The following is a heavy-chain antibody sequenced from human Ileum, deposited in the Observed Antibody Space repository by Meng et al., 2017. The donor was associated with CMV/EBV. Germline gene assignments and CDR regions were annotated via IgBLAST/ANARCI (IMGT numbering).Heavy chain of an antibody. J-gene: IGHJ4*02. CDR3: ARDPGSTFYYDNSGLTPFDY. CDR1: TSYG. CDR2: ISAYNGDT. Sequence: TSYGISWVRQAPGQGLEWMGWISAYNGDTNYVQKLQGRVTMTTDTSTSIAYMELRSLRSDDTAVYYCARDPGSTFYYDNSGLTPFDYWGQGTLVTVSS. D-gene: IGHD3-22*01. V-gene: IGHV1-18*01.